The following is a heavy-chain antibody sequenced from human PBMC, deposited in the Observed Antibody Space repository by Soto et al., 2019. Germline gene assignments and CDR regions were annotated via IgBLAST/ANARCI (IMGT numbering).Heavy chain of an antibody. CDR2: VTVDGAT. Sequence: EVQLLESGGALVQPGGSLRLFCAASGFTFSNYGMTWVRLAPGKGLEWVSTVTVDGATYFGNTVKDRFTMSRDISKSTVYLQMDSLRAEDTAIYYCARTDRYNSRSTGWANRFDSWGQGTLVTVSS. CDR3: ARTDRYNSRSTGWANRFDS. CDR1: GFTFSNYG. D-gene: IGHD1-20*01. J-gene: IGHJ4*02. V-gene: IGHV3-23*01.